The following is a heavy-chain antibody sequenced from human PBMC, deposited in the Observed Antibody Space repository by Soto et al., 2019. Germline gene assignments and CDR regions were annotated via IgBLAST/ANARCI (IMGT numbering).Heavy chain of an antibody. V-gene: IGHV3-9*01. CDR1: GFTFDNYA. CDR2: ISWNSGNT. D-gene: IGHD2-2*01. CDR3: ARTPQYFSSTNFRAYFDY. Sequence: EVQLVESGGGLVQPGRSLRLSCAASGFTFDNYAMHWVRQAPGKGLEWVSSISWNSGNTDYAGSVKGRFIISRDSAKNSLYLHMNSLRAEDTALYYCARTPQYFSSTNFRAYFDYLGQGTLVTVSS. J-gene: IGHJ4*02.